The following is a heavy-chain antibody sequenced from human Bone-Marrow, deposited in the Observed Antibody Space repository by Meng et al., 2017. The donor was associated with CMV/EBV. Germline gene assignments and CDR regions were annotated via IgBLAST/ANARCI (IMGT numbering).Heavy chain of an antibody. CDR2: IYYSGST. Sequence: GSLRLSCTVSGGSISSYYWSWIRQPPGKGLEWIGYIYYSGSTNYNPSLKSRVTISVDTSKNQFSLKLSSVTAADTAVYYCARAGRGRITIFDYWGQGKLVNVDS. CDR1: GGSISSYY. J-gene: IGHJ4*02. V-gene: IGHV4-59*01. CDR3: ARAGRGRITIFDY. D-gene: IGHD3-3*01.